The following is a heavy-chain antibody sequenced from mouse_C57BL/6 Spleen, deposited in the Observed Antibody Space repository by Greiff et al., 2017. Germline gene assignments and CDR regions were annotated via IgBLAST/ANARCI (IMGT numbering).Heavy chain of an antibody. V-gene: IGHV1-76*01. J-gene: IGHJ4*01. CDR2: IYPGSGNT. CDR3: ARELPLYYYAMDY. CDR1: GYTFTDYY. Sequence: VQLQQSGAELVRPGASVKLSCKASGYTFTDYYINWVKQRPGQGLEWIARIYPGSGNTYYNEKFKGKATLTAEKSSSTAYMQLSSLTSEDSAVYFCARELPLYYYAMDYWGQGTSVTVSS. D-gene: IGHD1-1*01.